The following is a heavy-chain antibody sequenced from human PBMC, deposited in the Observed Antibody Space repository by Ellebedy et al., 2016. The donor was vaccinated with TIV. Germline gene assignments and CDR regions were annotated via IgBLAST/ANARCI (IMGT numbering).Heavy chain of an antibody. CDR1: GFTFSSFA. J-gene: IGHJ5*02. D-gene: IGHD4-11*01. V-gene: IGHV3-23*01. Sequence: GESLKISCAASGFTFSSFAMHWVRQAPGKGLEWLSALNAGGDDTYSADSVKGRFTVTRDNSKNTLFLQMNGLRAEDTAVYYCAKGSSSGFNYDRVGFQSWGQGTLVTVSS. CDR2: LNAGGDDT. CDR3: AKGSSSGFNYDRVGFQS.